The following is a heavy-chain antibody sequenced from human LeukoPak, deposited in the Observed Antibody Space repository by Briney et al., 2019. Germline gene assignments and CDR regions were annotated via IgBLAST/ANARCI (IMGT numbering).Heavy chain of an antibody. CDR2: VNSDGSST. CDR3: ASLQIGPYYYYGMDV. D-gene: IGHD2/OR15-2a*01. J-gene: IGHJ6*02. Sequence: GGSLRLSCAASGFTFSSYWMHWVRQAPGKGLVWVSRVNSDGSSTSYADSVKGRFTISRDNAKNTLYLQMNSLRAEDTAVYYCASLQIGPYYYYGMDVWGQGTTVTVSS. CDR1: GFTFSSYW. V-gene: IGHV3-74*01.